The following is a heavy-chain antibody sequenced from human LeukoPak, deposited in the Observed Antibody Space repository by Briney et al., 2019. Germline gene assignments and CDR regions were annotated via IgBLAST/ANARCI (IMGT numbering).Heavy chain of an antibody. Sequence: GASVKVSCKASGYTFTGYYMHWVRQAPGQGLEWMAWINPNSGGTNYAQKFQGRVTVTRDTSINTVFMELSRLRSDDTAVYYCARELTVTTRFDPWGQGTLVTVSS. V-gene: IGHV1-2*02. CDR1: GYTFTGYY. J-gene: IGHJ5*02. CDR2: INPNSGGT. D-gene: IGHD4-17*01. CDR3: ARELTVTTRFDP.